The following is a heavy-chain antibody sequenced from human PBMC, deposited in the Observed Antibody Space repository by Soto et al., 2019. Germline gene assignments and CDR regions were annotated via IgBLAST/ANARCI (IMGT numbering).Heavy chain of an antibody. D-gene: IGHD1-26*01. J-gene: IGHJ4*02. CDR2: ISPKLGSA. CDR1: GGVNWRDYR. Sequence: QVQLVQSGAEVKAPGSSVKVSCKASGGVNWRDYRTTWVRRAPGQWLEWMGGISPKLGSANYAQNFQGRVTVTADESTDTVYVELRSLRSADTAVYYCARGGDVYNFGAVYWGQGTPVTVSS. V-gene: IGHV1-69*01. CDR3: ARGGDVYNFGAVY.